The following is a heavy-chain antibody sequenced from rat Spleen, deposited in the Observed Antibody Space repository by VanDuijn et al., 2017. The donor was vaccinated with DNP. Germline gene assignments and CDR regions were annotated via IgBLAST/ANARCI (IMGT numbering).Heavy chain of an antibody. D-gene: IGHD1-12*01. CDR2: VSGGGIT. CDR1: GFSLTRYA. J-gene: IGHJ2*01. Sequence: QVQLKESGPGLVQPSRTLSLSCTVSGFSLTRYAVAWVRQPPGKGLEWIAAVSGGGITYYNSALRSRLSISRDTSKSQVFLRTNSLHTETTAWSYCAGSDYSDDGFDYGYFDYWGQGVRVTVSS. CDR3: AGSDYSDDGFDYGYFDY. V-gene: IGHV2-6*01.